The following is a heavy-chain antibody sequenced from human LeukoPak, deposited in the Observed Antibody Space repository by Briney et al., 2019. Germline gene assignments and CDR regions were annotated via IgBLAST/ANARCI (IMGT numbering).Heavy chain of an antibody. V-gene: IGHV3-53*01. CDR2: IYSGGRT. D-gene: IGHD2-21*02. CDR3: AGTTCGGDCYSEY. CDR1: GFTVSSNY. J-gene: IGHJ4*02. Sequence: AGGSLRLSCVASGFTVSSNYMSWVRQAPGKGLEWVSVIYSGGRTYYADSVKGRFTISRDNSKNTLYLQMNSLRAEDTAVYYCAGTTCGGDCYSEYWGQGTQVTVSS.